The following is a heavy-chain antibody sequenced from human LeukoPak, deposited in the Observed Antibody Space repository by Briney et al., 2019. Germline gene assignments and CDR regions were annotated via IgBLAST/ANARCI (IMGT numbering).Heavy chain of an antibody. J-gene: IGHJ4*02. Sequence: PSETLSLTCTVSGGSISSYYWSWIRQPAGKGLEWIGYIYYSGRTNYNPSLKSRVSISIDTSKNQFSLKLSSVTAADTAFYYCARSDLYGDYPPGNYWGQGTLVAVSS. D-gene: IGHD4-17*01. V-gene: IGHV4-59*01. CDR3: ARSDLYGDYPPGNY. CDR2: IYYSGRT. CDR1: GGSISSYY.